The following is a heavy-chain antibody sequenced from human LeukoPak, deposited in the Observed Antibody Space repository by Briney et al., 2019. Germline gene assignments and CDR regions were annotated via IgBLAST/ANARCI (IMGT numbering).Heavy chain of an antibody. V-gene: IGHV3-66*01. CDR1: GFIVSSNH. CDR3: ARDVYGDGYNSFDY. J-gene: IGHJ4*02. CDR2: IYSGGYSGGAP. D-gene: IGHD5-24*01. Sequence: GGSLRLSCAVSGFIVSSNHMNWVRQAPGKGLEWVSVIYSGGYSGGAPFYADSVKGRFTTYSDSSKNTLFLQMNSLRAEDTAVYYCARDVYGDGYNSFDYWGLGILVTVSS.